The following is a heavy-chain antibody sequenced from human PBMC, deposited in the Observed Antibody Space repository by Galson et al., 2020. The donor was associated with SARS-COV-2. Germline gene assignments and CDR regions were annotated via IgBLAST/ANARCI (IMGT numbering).Heavy chain of an antibody. CDR2: IYYIGST. V-gene: IGHV4-59*01. J-gene: IGHJ6*02. Sequence: SETLSLTCTVSGGSISSYYWSWIRQPPGKGLEWIGYIYYIGSTNYNPSLKSRVTISVDTSKNQFSLKLSSVTAADTAVYYCAKDYYYDSSGQYYYYGMDVWGQGTTVTVSS. CDR3: AKDYYYDSSGQYYYYGMDV. CDR1: GGSISSYY. D-gene: IGHD3-22*01.